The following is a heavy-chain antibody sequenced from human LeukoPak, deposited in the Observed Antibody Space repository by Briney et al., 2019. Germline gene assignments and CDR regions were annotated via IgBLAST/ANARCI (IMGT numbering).Heavy chain of an antibody. J-gene: IGHJ4*02. V-gene: IGHV4-28*01. CDR3: ARTPISDSSGWYPHY. Sequence: SETLSLTCAVSGYSISSSNWWGWIRQPPGKGLEWIGYIYYSGSTYYNPSLKSRVTMSVDTSKNQFSLKLSSVTAVDTAVYYCARTPISDSSGWYPHYWGQGTLVTVSS. D-gene: IGHD6-19*01. CDR1: GYSISSSNW. CDR2: IYYSGST.